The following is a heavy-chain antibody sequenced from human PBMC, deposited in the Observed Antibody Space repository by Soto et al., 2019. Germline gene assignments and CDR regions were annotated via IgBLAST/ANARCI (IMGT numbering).Heavy chain of an antibody. J-gene: IGHJ4*02. Sequence: GGSLRLSCAASGFTFSSYGMHWVRQAPGKGLEWVSAISDSGCNTYYADSVKGRFTISRDNSKSTLYLQMNSLRAEDTALYYCAKDPVDIAVAGTFGLDYWGQGTLVTVSS. D-gene: IGHD6-13*01. V-gene: IGHV3-23*01. CDR2: ISDSGCNT. CDR1: GFTFSSYG. CDR3: AKDPVDIAVAGTFGLDY.